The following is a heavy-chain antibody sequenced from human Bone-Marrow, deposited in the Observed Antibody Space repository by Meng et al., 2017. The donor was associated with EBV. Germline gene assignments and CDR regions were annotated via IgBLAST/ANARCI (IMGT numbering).Heavy chain of an antibody. D-gene: IGHD2-15*01. CDR1: GFTFSDYT. Sequence: EAQLVESGGGLVKPGGSLRLFCAASGFTFSDYTLNWVRQAPGKGLEWVSSISSSSSYIYYADSVKGRFTISRDNAKNSLYLQMNSLRAEDTAVYYCARVLYCSGGSCRDYWGQGTLVTVSS. CDR2: ISSSSSYI. V-gene: IGHV3-21*01. CDR3: ARVLYCSGGSCRDY. J-gene: IGHJ4*02.